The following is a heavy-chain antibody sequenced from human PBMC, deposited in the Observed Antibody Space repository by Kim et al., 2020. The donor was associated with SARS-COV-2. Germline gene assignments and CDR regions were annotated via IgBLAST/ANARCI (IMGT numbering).Heavy chain of an antibody. CDR1: GFTFSSYA. CDR3: VKGAGYYDSSDLGD. J-gene: IGHJ4*02. CDR2: ISSNGGST. V-gene: IGHV3-64D*06. Sequence: GGSLRLSCSASGFTFSSYAMHWVRQAPGKGLEYVSAISSNGGSTYYADSVKGRFTISRDNSKNTLYLQMSSLRAEDTAVYYCVKGAGYYDSSDLGDWGQGTLVTVSS. D-gene: IGHD3-22*01.